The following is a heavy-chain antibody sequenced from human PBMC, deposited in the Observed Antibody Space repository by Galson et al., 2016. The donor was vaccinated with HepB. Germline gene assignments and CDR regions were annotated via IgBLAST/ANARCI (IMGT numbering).Heavy chain of an antibody. CDR1: GYSFNTYW. CDR2: IYPGDSDT. D-gene: IGHD3-10*01. CDR3: ARRPGGGYGSGSNFDY. V-gene: IGHV5-51*01. J-gene: IGHJ4*02. Sequence: QSGAEVKKPGESLKISCKGSGYSFNTYWIGWVRQMPGKGLEWMGIIYPGDSDTRYSPSFQGQVTISVDKSISTAYLQWSSLTAPDTAIYYCARRPGGGYGSGSNFDYWGQGTLVAVSS.